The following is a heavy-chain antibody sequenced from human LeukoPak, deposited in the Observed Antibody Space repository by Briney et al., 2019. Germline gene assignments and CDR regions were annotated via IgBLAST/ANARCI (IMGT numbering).Heavy chain of an antibody. CDR1: GYTFTSYY. CDR2: INPSGGST. Sequence: APVKVSCKASGYTFTSYYMHWVRQAPGQGLEWMGIINPSGGSTSYAQKFQGRVTMTRDTSTSTVYMELSSLRSEDTAVYYCARDPEMVRDYYYGMDVWGQGTTVTVSS. D-gene: IGHD5-24*01. CDR3: ARDPEMVRDYYYGMDV. J-gene: IGHJ6*02. V-gene: IGHV1-46*01.